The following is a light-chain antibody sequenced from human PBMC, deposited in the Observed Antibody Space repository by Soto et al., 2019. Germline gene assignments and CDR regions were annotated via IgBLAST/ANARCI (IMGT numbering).Light chain of an antibody. Sequence: EIVMTQSPATLSVSPGETATLSCRASQSVSSNLAWYQQKPGQAPRLLIYGASTRVTGIPARFSGSGSGTEFPLTISSLQSEDFAVYYCQQYNNWPPLTFGGGTKVEIK. V-gene: IGKV3-15*01. CDR2: GAS. J-gene: IGKJ4*01. CDR3: QQYNNWPPLT. CDR1: QSVSSN.